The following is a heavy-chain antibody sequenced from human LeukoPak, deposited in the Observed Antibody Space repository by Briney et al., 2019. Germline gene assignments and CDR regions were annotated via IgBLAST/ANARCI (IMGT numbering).Heavy chain of an antibody. CDR1: GFTFSSYS. CDR3: AKDCSGGSCYFPGYMGY. J-gene: IGHJ4*02. V-gene: IGHV3-21*04. CDR2: ISSSSSYI. Sequence: PGGSLRLSCAASGFTFSSYSMNWVRQAPGKGLEWVSSISSSSSYIYYADSVKGRFTISRDNAKNSLYLQMNSLRAEDTAVYYCAKDCSGGSCYFPGYMGYWGQGTLVTVSS. D-gene: IGHD2-15*01.